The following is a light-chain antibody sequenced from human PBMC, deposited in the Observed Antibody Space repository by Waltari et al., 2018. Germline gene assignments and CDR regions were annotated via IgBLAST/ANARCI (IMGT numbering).Light chain of an antibody. J-gene: IGLJ2*01. CDR1: SGSVSTHYY. Sequence: QTVVTQEPSFSVSPGGTVTLTFGLSSGSVSTHYYPSWYQQTPGQAPRTLIYSTNTRSSGVPDRFSGSILGNKAALTITGAQADDESDYYCVLYMGSGISVFGGGTKLTVL. CDR3: VLYMGSGISV. V-gene: IGLV8-61*01. CDR2: STN.